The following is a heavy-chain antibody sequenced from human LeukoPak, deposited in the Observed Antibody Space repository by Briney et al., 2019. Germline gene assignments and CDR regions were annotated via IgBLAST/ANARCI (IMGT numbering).Heavy chain of an antibody. Sequence: PSETLSLTCTVSGGSISSYYWSWIRQPPGKGLEWIGYIYYSGSTNYNPSLKGRVTISVDTSKNQFSLKLSSVTAADTAVYYCASQRGLIAAAGYYYFDYWGQGTLVTVSS. CDR1: GGSISSYY. V-gene: IGHV4-59*01. CDR3: ASQRGLIAAAGYYYFDY. CDR2: IYYSGST. D-gene: IGHD6-13*01. J-gene: IGHJ4*02.